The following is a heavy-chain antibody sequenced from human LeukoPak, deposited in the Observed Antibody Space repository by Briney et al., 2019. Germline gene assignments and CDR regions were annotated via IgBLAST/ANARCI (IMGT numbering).Heavy chain of an antibody. CDR1: GFTFSSYS. CDR3: ARSVGGCSGGSCSYYYYMDV. J-gene: IGHJ6*03. V-gene: IGHV3-21*01. CDR2: ISSSSYI. Sequence: GGSLRLSCAASGFTFSSYSMNWVRQAPGKGLEWVSSISSSSYIYYADSVKGRFTISRDNAKNSLYLQMNSLRAEDTAVYYCARSVGGCSGGSCSYYYYMDVWGKGTTVTVSS. D-gene: IGHD2-15*01.